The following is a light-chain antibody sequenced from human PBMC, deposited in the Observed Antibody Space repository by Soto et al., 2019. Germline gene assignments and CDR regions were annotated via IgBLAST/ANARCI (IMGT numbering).Light chain of an antibody. V-gene: IGKV1-13*02. CDR2: DAS. Sequence: AIQLTQSPSSLSASVGDRVTITCRASQGISSALAWYQQKPGKAPKLLIYDASSLESGVPSRFSGSGSGTDFTLTISSLQPEDFATYYCRQFNSYPPRVTFGQGTRLEIK. J-gene: IGKJ5*01. CDR3: RQFNSYPPRVT. CDR1: QGISSA.